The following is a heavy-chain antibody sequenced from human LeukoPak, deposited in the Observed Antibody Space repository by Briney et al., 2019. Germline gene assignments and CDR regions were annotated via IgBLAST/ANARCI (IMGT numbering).Heavy chain of an antibody. D-gene: IGHD3-22*01. V-gene: IGHV3-74*01. CDR3: ARAPSEIGGYYPEYFRH. CDR2: IKSDGGT. Sequence: GGSLRLSCAASGFTFRTYWMHWVRQAPGKGLVWVSRIKSDGGTNYADSVKGRFTISRDNAKKTVSLQMNSLRPEDTGVYYCARAPSEIGGYYPEYFRHWGQGTLVTVSS. CDR1: GFTFRTYW. J-gene: IGHJ1*01.